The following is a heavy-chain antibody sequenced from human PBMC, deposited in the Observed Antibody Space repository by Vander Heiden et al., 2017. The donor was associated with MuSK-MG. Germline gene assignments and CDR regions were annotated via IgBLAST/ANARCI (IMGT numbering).Heavy chain of an antibody. J-gene: IGHJ4*02. CDR3: ARGRKYSSSLGFVY. V-gene: IGHV3-13*04. CDR2: IGTAGDT. D-gene: IGHD6-13*01. CDR1: GFTFSSYD. Sequence: EVQLVESGGGLVQPGGSLRLSCAASGFTFSSYDMHWVRQATGKGLEWVSAIGTAGDTYYPGSVKGRFTISRENAKNSLYLQMNSLRAGDTAVYYCARGRKYSSSLGFVYWGQGTLVTVSS.